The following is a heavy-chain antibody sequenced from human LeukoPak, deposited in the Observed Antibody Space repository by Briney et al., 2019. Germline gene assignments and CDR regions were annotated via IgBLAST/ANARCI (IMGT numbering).Heavy chain of an antibody. J-gene: IGHJ5*02. D-gene: IGHD1-14*01. V-gene: IGHV4-31*03. CDR2: IYYSGST. CDR1: GGSISSGGYY. CDR3: ARDGASGSS. Sequence: PSETLSLTCTVSGGSISSGGYYWSWIRQNPGKGLEWIGYIYYSGSTYYNPSLKSRVTISVDTSKNQFSLRLSSVTAADTAMYYCARDGASGSSWGQGTLVTVTS.